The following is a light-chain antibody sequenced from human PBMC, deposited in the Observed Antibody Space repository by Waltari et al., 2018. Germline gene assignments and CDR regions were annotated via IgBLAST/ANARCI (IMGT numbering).Light chain of an antibody. CDR2: AAS. CDR1: QSISSY. V-gene: IGKV1-39*01. J-gene: IGKJ2*01. CDR3: QQSYSMPYT. Sequence: DIQMTQSPSSLSASVGDRVTITCRASQSISSYLNWYQQKPGKAPKFLFYAASSLQSGVPSRFSGSGSGTDFTLTISSLQPEDFATYYCQQSYSMPYTFGQGTKLEIK.